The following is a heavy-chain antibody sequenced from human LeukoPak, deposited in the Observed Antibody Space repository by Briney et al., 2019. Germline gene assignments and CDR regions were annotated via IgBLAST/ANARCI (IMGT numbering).Heavy chain of an antibody. J-gene: IGHJ4*02. D-gene: IGHD3-22*01. V-gene: IGHV3-23*01. CDR3: ATKTPGNYPYDY. Sequence: GGSLRLSCVLSGFTSTSAPMNWVRQAPGKGLEWVSTRGTDGDTYYADSVKGRFTISRDNSKNTVHLQMTSLRVEDTAVYYCATKTPGNYPYDYWGQGTLVIVSP. CDR1: GFTSTSAP. CDR2: RGTDGDT.